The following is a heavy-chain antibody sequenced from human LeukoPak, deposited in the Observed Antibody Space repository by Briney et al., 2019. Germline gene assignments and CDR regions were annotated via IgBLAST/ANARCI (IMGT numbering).Heavy chain of an antibody. Sequence: PGGSLRLSCAASGFTFSSYAMSWVRQAPGKGLEWVSAISGSGGSTYYADSVKGRLTISRDNSKNTLYLEMNSLRAEDTAVYYCARGYSRSSWSRFDYWGQGTLVTVSS. CDR1: GFTFSSYA. V-gene: IGHV3-23*01. J-gene: IGHJ4*02. D-gene: IGHD6-6*01. CDR3: ARGYSRSSWSRFDY. CDR2: ISGSGGST.